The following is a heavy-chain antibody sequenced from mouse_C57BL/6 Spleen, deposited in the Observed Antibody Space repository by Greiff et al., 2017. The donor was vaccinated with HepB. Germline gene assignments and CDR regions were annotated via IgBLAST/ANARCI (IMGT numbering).Heavy chain of an antibody. Sequence: QVQLQQSGPELVKPGASVKISCKASGYSFTSYYIHWVKQRPGQGLEWIGWIYPGSGNTKYNEKFKGKATLTADTSSSTAYMQLSSLTSEDSAVYYCARTPPYYYAMDYWGQGTSATVSS. J-gene: IGHJ4*01. CDR3: ARTPPYYYAMDY. V-gene: IGHV1-66*01. CDR2: IYPGSGNT. CDR1: GYSFTSYY.